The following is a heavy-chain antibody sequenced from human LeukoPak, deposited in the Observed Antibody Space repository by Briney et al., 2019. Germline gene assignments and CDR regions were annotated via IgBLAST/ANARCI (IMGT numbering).Heavy chain of an antibody. Sequence: SETLSLTCTVSGGSISSSGYYWGWVRPPPGKGLEWIGTIYYSGSTYYNPSLNSRVTISLDTSKIQFSLKLSSVTAADTAVYYCARAGNTAVPPYFDYWGQGTLVTVSS. J-gene: IGHJ4*02. CDR3: ARAGNTAVPPYFDY. D-gene: IGHD3-10*01. V-gene: IGHV4-39*01. CDR1: GGSISSSGYY. CDR2: IYYSGST.